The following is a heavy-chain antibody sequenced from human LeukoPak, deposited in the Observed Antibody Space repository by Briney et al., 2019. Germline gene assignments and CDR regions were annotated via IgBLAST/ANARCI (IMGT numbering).Heavy chain of an antibody. CDR1: GGSFSGYY. Sequence: SETLSLTCAVYGGSFSGYYWSWIRQPPGKGLEWIGEINHSGSTNYNPSLESRVTISVDTSKNQSSLKLSSVTAADTAIYYCARGPTVDYDILIGYYRFDQWGQGTQVTVSS. J-gene: IGHJ4*02. V-gene: IGHV4-34*01. CDR3: ARGPTVDYDILIGYYRFDQ. CDR2: INHSGST. D-gene: IGHD3-9*01.